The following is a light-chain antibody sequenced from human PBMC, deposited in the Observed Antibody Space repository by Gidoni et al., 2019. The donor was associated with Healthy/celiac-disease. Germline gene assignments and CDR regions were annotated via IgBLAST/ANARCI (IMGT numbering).Light chain of an antibody. CDR3: QQYNSYSQMYT. CDR1: QSISSW. CDR2: DAS. V-gene: IGKV1-5*01. J-gene: IGKJ2*01. Sequence: DIQMTQSPSTLSASVGDRVTITCRASQSISSWLAWYQQKPGKAPKLLIYDASRLESGVPSRFSCSGSGTEFTLTISSLQPDDFATDYCQQYNSYSQMYTFXQXTKLEIK.